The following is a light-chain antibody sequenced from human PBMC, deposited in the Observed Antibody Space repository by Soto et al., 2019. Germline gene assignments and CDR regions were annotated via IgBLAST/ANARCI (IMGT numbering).Light chain of an antibody. V-gene: IGKV1-39*01. J-gene: IGKJ5*01. CDR3: LQGHDYPFT. CDR2: TAS. CDR1: QTISSY. Sequence: DIQMTQSPSTLSASVGDRVTIICRASQTISSYLHWYQQKPGKAPKLLIYTASNLQGGVPSRFSGSGSGTDFTLTINSLQPEDFASYYCLQGHDYPFTFGQGTRLEI.